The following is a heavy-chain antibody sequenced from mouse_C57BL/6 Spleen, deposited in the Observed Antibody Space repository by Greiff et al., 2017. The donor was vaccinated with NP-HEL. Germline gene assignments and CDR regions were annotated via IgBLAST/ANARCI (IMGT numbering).Heavy chain of an antibody. CDR3: ANGYGNYLDY. CDR1: GYTFTSYW. D-gene: IGHD2-1*01. Sequence: VQLQQPGAELVMPGASVKLSCKASGYTFTSYWMHWVKQRPGQGLEWIGEIDPSDSYTNYNQKFNGKSTLTVDKSSSTAYMQLSSLTSEDSAVYYCANGYGNYLDYWGQGTTLTVSS. CDR2: IDPSDSYT. J-gene: IGHJ2*01. V-gene: IGHV1-69*01.